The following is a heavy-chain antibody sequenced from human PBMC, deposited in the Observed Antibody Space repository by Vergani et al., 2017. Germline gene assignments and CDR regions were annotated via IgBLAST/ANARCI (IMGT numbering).Heavy chain of an antibody. CDR2: ISYDGSNK. CDR3: AKDGRENSDYGYLDY. Sequence: QVQLVESGGGVVQPGRSLRLSCAASGFTFSSYAMHWVRQAPGKGLEWVAVISYDGSNKYYADSVKGRFTISRDNSKNTLYLQMRSLRADDTAVYYWAKDGRENSDYGYLDYWGQGTLVTVSS. CDR1: GFTFSSYA. J-gene: IGHJ4*02. D-gene: IGHD4-17*01. V-gene: IGHV3-30-3*01.